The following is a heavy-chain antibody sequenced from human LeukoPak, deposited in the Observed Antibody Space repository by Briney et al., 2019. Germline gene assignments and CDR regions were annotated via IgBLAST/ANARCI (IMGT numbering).Heavy chain of an antibody. V-gene: IGHV4-31*03. CDR2: IYYSGST. CDR3: ARDRGYYDSSGYYSDAFDI. Sequence: SETLSLTCTVSGGSISSGGYYWSWIRQHPGKGLEWIGYIYYSGSTYYNPFLKSRVTISVDTSKNQFSLKLSSVTAADTAVYYCARDRGYYDSSGYYSDAFDIWGQGTMVTVSS. CDR1: GGSISSGGYY. D-gene: IGHD3-22*01. J-gene: IGHJ3*02.